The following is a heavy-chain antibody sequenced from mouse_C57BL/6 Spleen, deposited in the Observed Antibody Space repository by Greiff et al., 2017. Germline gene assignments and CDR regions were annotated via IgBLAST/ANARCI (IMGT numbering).Heavy chain of an antibody. CDR1: GYAFSSSW. D-gene: IGHD1-1*01. J-gene: IGHJ2*01. CDR2: IYPGDGDT. CDR3: ARAGIYYYGSSWDYFDY. V-gene: IGHV1-82*01. Sequence: QVQLQQSGPELVKPGASVKISCKASGYAFSSSWMNWVKQRPGKGLEWIGRIYPGDGDTNYNGKFKGKATLTADKSSSTAYMQLSSLTSEDSAVYFCARAGIYYYGSSWDYFDYWGQGTTLTVSS.